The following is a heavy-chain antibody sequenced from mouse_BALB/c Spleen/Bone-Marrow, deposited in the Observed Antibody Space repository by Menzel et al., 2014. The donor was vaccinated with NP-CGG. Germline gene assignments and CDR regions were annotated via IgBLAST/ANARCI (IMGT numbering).Heavy chain of an antibody. CDR2: ILPGSGTA. D-gene: IGHD1-1*01. CDR1: GYTFSNYW. J-gene: IGHJ2*01. CDR3: ARASVVPYYFDF. V-gene: IGHV1-9*01. Sequence: QVHVKQSGAELMKPGVSVKISCKATGYTFSNYWIDWVKQRPGHGLEWIGEILPGSGTANYNEKFKGKATFTADTSSNTAYMQLSSLTSEDSALYYCARASVVPYYFDFWGQGTTLTVSS.